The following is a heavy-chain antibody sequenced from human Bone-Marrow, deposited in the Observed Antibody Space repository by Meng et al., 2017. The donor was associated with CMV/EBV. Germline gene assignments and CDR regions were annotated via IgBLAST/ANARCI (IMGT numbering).Heavy chain of an antibody. CDR2: INHSGST. CDR1: GGSFSGYY. V-gene: IGHV4-34*01. Sequence: SETLSLTCAVYGGSFSGYYWSWIRQPPGKGLEWIGEINHSGSTNYNPSLKSRVTISVDTSKNQSSLKLSSVTAADTAVYYCARGLRNYGMDVWGQGTTVTVSS. CDR3: ARGLRNYGMDV. J-gene: IGHJ6*02.